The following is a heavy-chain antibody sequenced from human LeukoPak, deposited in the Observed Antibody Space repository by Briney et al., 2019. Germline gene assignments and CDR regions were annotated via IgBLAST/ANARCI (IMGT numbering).Heavy chain of an antibody. D-gene: IGHD3-3*02. CDR3: ARDSSSFPNYFDY. CDR2: IYSDGST. Sequence: GGSLRLSCAASGFTFSSYAMSWVRQAPGKGLEWVSLIYSDGSTFYADSVKGRFTISRDNSKNTLYLQMSSLRAEDTAVYYCARDSSSFPNYFDYWGQGTLVTVSS. J-gene: IGHJ4*02. CDR1: GFTFSSYA. V-gene: IGHV3-53*01.